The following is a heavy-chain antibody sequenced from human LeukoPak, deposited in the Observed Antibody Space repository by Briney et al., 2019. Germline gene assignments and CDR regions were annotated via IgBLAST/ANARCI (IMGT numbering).Heavy chain of an antibody. CDR1: GGSISSSSYY. CDR3: ARVGETYYYGSGSYNWFDP. Sequence: PSETLSLTCTVSGGSISSSSYYWGWIRQPPGKGLEWIGSIYYSGSTYYNPSLKSRVTISVDTSKNQFSLKLSSVTAADTAVYYCARVGETYYYGSGSYNWFDPWGQGTLVTVSS. CDR2: IYYSGST. J-gene: IGHJ5*02. V-gene: IGHV4-39*07. D-gene: IGHD3-10*01.